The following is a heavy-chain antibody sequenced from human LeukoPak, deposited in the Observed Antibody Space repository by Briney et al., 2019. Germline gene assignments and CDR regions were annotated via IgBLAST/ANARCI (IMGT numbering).Heavy chain of an antibody. J-gene: IGHJ4*02. CDR2: INHSGST. Sequence: GSLRLSCAASGFTFSDYYWSWIRQPPGKGLEWIGEINHSGSTNYNPSLKSRVTISVDTSKNQFSLKLSSVTAADTAVYYCARVRSSSWYLSPFDYWGQGTLVTVSS. V-gene: IGHV4-34*01. D-gene: IGHD6-13*01. CDR3: ARVRSSSWYLSPFDY. CDR1: GFTFSDYY.